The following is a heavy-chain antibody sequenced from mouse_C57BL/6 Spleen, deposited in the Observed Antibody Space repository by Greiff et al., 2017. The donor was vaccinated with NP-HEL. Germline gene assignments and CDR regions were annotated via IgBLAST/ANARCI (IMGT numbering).Heavy chain of an antibody. CDR1: GYTFTSYW. CDR2: IDPSDSET. Sequence: QVQLQQPGAELVRPGSSVKLSCKASGYTFTSYWMHWVKQRPIQGLEWIGNIDPSDSETHYNQKFKDKATLTVDKSSSTAYMQLSSLTSEDSAVYYCARGEIYYGGYFDVWGTGTTVTVSS. V-gene: IGHV1-52*01. D-gene: IGHD2-1*01. CDR3: ARGEIYYGGYFDV. J-gene: IGHJ1*03.